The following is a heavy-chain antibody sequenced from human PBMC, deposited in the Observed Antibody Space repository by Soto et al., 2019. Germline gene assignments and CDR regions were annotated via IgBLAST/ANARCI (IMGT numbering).Heavy chain of an antibody. CDR3: TEDIPPGGADV. J-gene: IGHJ6*02. V-gene: IGHV3-9*02. Sequence: PGGSLRLSCLASAFSSHNHAIHWVRQGPGKGLEWVSGIHWNNGATGYADSVQGRFTIFKDNVKNSVYLQMNSLRTDDTAFYYCTEDIPPGGADVWGQGTTVTVSS. CDR1: AFSSHNHA. CDR2: IHWNNGAT. D-gene: IGHD3-16*01.